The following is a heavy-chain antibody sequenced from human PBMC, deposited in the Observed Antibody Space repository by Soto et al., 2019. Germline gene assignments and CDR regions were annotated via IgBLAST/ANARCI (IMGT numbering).Heavy chain of an antibody. J-gene: IGHJ5*02. Sequence: QLQLHEPGPGLVKPSETASFICTVSVDSIITSSYLWAWTRQPPGKGLEWIAMTSHSGRPYYNPSLKSRVTTSVDPSHNQFSQHLASVTVADTAVYYCPTHKEREDWLDPAGQRTLGTLSS. D-gene: IGHD1-26*01. V-gene: IGHV4-39*01. CDR3: PTHKEREDWLDP. CDR2: TSHSGRP. CDR1: VDSIITSSYL.